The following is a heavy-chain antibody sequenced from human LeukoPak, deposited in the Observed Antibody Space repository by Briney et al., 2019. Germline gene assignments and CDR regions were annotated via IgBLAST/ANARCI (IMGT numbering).Heavy chain of an antibody. J-gene: IGHJ4*02. Sequence: KPSETLSLTCTVSGGSISSDSHYWGWIRQPPGKGLEWIGRIYFSGSTYYNPSLKSRVTMSVDTSKNQFSLKLTSVTAADTAMYYCARDRRGMGWFQDYWGQGTLVTVSS. CDR1: GGSISSDSHY. D-gene: IGHD3/OR15-3a*01. CDR2: IYFSGST. V-gene: IGHV4-39*07. CDR3: ARDRRGMGWFQDY.